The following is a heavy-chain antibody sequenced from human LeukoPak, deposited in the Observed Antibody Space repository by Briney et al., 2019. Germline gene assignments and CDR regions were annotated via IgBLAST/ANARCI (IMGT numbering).Heavy chain of an antibody. CDR3: ARDYSTVTTFFDY. V-gene: IGHV3-30*02. J-gene: IGHJ4*02. CDR2: IRYDGSNK. CDR1: GFTFSSYG. Sequence: GGSLRLSCAASGFTFSSYGMHWVRQAPGKGLEWVAFIRYDGSNKYYADSVKGRFTISRDNSKNTLYLQMNSLRAEDTAVYYCARDYSTVTTFFDYWGQGTPVTVSS. D-gene: IGHD4-17*01.